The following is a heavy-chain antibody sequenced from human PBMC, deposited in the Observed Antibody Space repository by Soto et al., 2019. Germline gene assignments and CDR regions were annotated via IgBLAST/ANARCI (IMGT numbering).Heavy chain of an antibody. CDR2: IYYSGST. Sequence: SETLSLTCTVSGGSISSYYWSWIRQTPGKGLEWIGYIYYSGSTNYNPSLKSRVTISVDTSKNQFSLKLSSVTAADTAVYYCARLFYGTGSYYNAWFDPRGQGTLVTVSS. J-gene: IGHJ5*02. D-gene: IGHD3-10*01. V-gene: IGHV4-59*01. CDR1: GGSISSYY. CDR3: ARLFYGTGSYYNAWFDP.